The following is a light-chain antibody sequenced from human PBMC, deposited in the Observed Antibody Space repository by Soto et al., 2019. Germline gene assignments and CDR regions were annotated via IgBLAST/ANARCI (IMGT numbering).Light chain of an antibody. CDR1: QSVSSN. J-gene: IGKJ4*01. V-gene: IGKV3-15*01. CDR2: GAF. CDR3: QQRSSCPLT. Sequence: EIVMTQSPVTLSVSPGERVTLSCRASQSVSSNLAWYQQKPGQAPSLLIYGAFTRATGIPARFSGTGSGTEFTLTISSLQSEDFALYYCQQRSSCPLTFGGGTKVEIK.